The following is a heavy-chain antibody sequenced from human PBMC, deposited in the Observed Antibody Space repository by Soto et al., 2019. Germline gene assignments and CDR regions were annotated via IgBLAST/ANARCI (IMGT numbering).Heavy chain of an antibody. CDR3: ARSSGGAFDI. D-gene: IGHD2-15*01. V-gene: IGHV3-7*01. CDR2: MKQDGSEK. CDR1: GFIFSSYW. J-gene: IGHJ3*02. Sequence: EVQLVESGGGLVQPGGSLRLSCAASGFIFSSYWMSWVRQAPGKGLEWVANMKQDGSEKYYVDSVKGRLTISRDNAKNSLYLQMNSLRVEDTALYYCARSSGGAFDISGQGTMVTVSS.